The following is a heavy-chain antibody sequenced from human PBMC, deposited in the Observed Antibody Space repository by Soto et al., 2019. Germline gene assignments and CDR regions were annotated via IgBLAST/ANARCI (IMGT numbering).Heavy chain of an antibody. Sequence: TLSLTCTVSGGSISSGGYYWSWIRQHPGKGLEWIGYIYYSGSTYYNPSLKSRVTISVDTSKNQFSLKLSSVTAADTAVYYCAGTTTVTTTLLRYWGQGTLVTVSS. CDR3: AGTTTVTTTLLRY. J-gene: IGHJ4*02. CDR1: GGSISSGGYY. CDR2: IYYSGST. V-gene: IGHV4-31*03. D-gene: IGHD4-17*01.